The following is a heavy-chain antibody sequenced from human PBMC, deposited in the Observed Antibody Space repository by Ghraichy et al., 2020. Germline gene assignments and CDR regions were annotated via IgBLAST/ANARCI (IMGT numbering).Heavy chain of an antibody. V-gene: IGHV4-59*01. CDR3: ARWSSGFFDY. J-gene: IGHJ4*02. D-gene: IGHD3-22*01. CDR1: GGSISSYY. Sequence: SETLSLTCTVSGGSISSYYWSLIRQPPGKGLEWIGYIYYSGSTNYNPSLKSRVTISVDTSKNQFSLKLSSVTAADTAVYYCARWSSGFFDYWGQGTLVTVSS. CDR2: IYYSGST.